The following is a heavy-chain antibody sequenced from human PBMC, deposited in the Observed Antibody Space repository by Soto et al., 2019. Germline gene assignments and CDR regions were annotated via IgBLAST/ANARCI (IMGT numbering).Heavy chain of an antibody. CDR1: GYTFTGYY. V-gene: IGHV1-2*02. CDR2: INPNSGGT. CDR3: ARYCSGGSCYVGMDV. Sequence: GASVKVSCKASGYTFTGYYMHWVRQAPGQGLEWMGWINPNSGGTNYAQKFQGRVTMTRDTSISTAYMELSRLRSDDTAVYYCARYCSGGSCYVGMDVWGQGTTVTVSS. D-gene: IGHD2-15*01. J-gene: IGHJ6*02.